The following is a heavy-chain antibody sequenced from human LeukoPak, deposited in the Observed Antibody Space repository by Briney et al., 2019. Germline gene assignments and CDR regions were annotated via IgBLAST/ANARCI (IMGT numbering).Heavy chain of an antibody. V-gene: IGHV3-53*05. CDR3: ARDRRRHGYFDY. J-gene: IGHJ4*02. Sequence: GCLRLSRAATGFTVRSIYMSGVGEAPGKGLEWVSVIYSGGSTYYADSVKGRFTISRDNSKNTLYLQMNSLRAEDTAVYYCARDRRRHGYFDYWGQGTLVTVSS. CDR2: IYSGGST. CDR1: GFTVRSIY.